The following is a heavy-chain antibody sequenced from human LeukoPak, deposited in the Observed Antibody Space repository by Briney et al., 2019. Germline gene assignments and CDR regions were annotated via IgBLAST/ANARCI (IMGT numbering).Heavy chain of an antibody. V-gene: IGHV3-74*01. D-gene: IGHD6-6*01. CDR3: AREGAYSSSSLDY. J-gene: IGHJ4*02. CDR1: GFTFSSYW. CDR2: INSDGGST. Sequence: PGGSLRLSCAASGFTFSSYWMHWVRQAPGKGLVLVSRINSDGGSTSYADSVKGRFTISRDNAKNTLYLQMNSLRAEDTAVYYCAREGAYSSSSLDYWGQGTLVTVSS.